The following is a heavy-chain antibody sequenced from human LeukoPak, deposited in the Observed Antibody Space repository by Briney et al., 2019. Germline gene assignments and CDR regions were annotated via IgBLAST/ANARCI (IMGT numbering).Heavy chain of an antibody. J-gene: IGHJ6*02. D-gene: IGHD2-15*01. CDR3: ARATGAVVANYYYYGMDV. Sequence: SETLSPTCAVYGGSFSGYYWSWIRQPPGKGLEWIGEIKDSGSTNYNPSLKSRVTISVDTSKNQFSLKLTSATAADTAVYYCARATGAVVANYYYYGMDVWGPGTTVTVSS. V-gene: IGHV4-34*01. CDR2: IKDSGST. CDR1: GGSFSGYY.